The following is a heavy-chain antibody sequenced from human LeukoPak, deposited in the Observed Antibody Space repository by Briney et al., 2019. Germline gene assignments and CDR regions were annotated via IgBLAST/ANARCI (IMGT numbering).Heavy chain of an antibody. CDR1: GFTFSSYW. Sequence: GGSLRLSCAASGFTFSSYWMRWVRQAPGKGLEWVANIREDGRDKYYVDSVKGRFTISRDNAKKSLFLQMNSLRADDTAVYYCARGEYYYDGGYWGQGTLVTVSS. D-gene: IGHD3-22*01. CDR3: ARGEYYYDGGY. CDR2: IREDGRDK. J-gene: IGHJ4*02. V-gene: IGHV3-7*03.